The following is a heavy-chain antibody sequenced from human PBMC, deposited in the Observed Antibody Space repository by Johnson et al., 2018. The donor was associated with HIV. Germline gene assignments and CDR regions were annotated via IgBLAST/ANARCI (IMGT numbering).Heavy chain of an antibody. J-gene: IGHJ3*02. V-gene: IGHV3-33*06. D-gene: IGHD6-13*01. CDR3: AKCIWGSSLIDAFDI. Sequence: VQLVESGGGVVQPGRSLRLSCAASGFTFSSYGMHWVRQAPGKGLEWVAGMWYDGTKKKYADSVKGRFTISRDNSKNTLHLQMNSLRAEDTAVYYCAKCIWGSSLIDAFDIWGQGTMVTVSS. CDR2: MWYDGTKK. CDR1: GFTFSSYG.